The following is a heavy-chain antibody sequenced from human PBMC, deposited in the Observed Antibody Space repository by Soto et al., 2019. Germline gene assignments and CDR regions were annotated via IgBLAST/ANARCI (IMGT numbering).Heavy chain of an antibody. CDR3: ARDLYYDCVRYYYYGMDV. J-gene: IGHJ6*02. CDR2: LGAYYGNT. CDR1: GYTFINYG. Sequence: QFQLVQSGTEVKKPGASVKFSCKASGYTFINYGITWVRQAAGQGLEWTGWLGAYYGNTKYAEKLQGRVTMTTDTNTSTAYMEIRSLRADDTAVYYCARDLYYDCVRYYYYGMDVWGQGTTVTVS. V-gene: IGHV1-18*01. D-gene: IGHD3-3*01.